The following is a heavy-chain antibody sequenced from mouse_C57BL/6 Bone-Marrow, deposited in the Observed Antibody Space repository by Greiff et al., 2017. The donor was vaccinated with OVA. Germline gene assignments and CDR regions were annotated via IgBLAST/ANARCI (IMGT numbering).Heavy chain of an antibody. CDR3: AREGLGPFDN. CDR2: IYPRSGNT. V-gene: IGHV1-81*01. Sequence: QVQLQQSGAELARPGASVKLSCKASGYTFTSYGISWVKQRTGQGLEWIGEIYPRSGNTYYNEKFKGKATLTADKSSSTAYMELRSLRSENSAVFFCAREGLGPFDNWGQGTTLTDSS. CDR1: GYTFTSYG. D-gene: IGHD4-1*01. J-gene: IGHJ2*01.